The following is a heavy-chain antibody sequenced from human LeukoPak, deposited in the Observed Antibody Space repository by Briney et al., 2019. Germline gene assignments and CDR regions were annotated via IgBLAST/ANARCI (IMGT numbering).Heavy chain of an antibody. CDR3: VTKGIRGGGDN. Sequence: GGSLRLSCVASGLTFSDDHVSGIRQAPGKGLEWVSYISPGSHSIYYVDSVKGRFTISRDNAKNSLYLQMNSLRVDDTALYYWVTKGIRGGGDNWGQGTLVTVSS. D-gene: IGHD2/OR15-2a*01. J-gene: IGHJ4*02. CDR2: ISPGSHSI. V-gene: IGHV3-11*01. CDR1: GLTFSDDH.